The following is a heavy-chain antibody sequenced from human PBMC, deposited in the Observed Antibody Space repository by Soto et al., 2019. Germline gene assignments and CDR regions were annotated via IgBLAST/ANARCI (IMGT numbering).Heavy chain of an antibody. Sequence: SETLSLTCTVSGGSISGYYWSWIRQPPGKGLEWIGYIYNSGSTYYNPSLKSRVTISVDTSKNQFSLKLSSVTAADTAVYYCARVGGINWFDPWGQGTLVTVSS. CDR3: ARVGGINWFDP. J-gene: IGHJ5*02. CDR1: GGSISGYY. CDR2: IYNSGST. D-gene: IGHD3-16*01. V-gene: IGHV4-59*12.